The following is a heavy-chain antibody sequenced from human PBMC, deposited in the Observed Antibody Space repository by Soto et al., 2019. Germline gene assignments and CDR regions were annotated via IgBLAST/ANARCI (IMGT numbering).Heavy chain of an antibody. Sequence: SETLSLTCAVYGGSFSGYYWSWIRQPPGKGLEWIGEINHSGSTNYNPSLKSRVTISVDTSKNQFSLKLSSVTAADTAVYYCARLGLVTMVRGVIRAPYYFDYWGQGTLVTSPQ. CDR1: GGSFSGYY. V-gene: IGHV4-34*01. CDR3: ARLGLVTMVRGVIRAPYYFDY. D-gene: IGHD3-10*01. J-gene: IGHJ4*02. CDR2: INHSGST.